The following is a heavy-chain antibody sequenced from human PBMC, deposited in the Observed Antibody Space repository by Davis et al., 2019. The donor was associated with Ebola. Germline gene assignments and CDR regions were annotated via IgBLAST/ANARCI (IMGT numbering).Heavy chain of an antibody. D-gene: IGHD4-23*01. Sequence: SETLSLTCTVSGGSISSYYWSWIRQPPGKGLEWIGYIYYTGSTKYNPSLKSRVAMSVDTSKNQFSLRLNSVTAADTAVYYCTRGAVGWNWFDPWGQGTLVTVS. J-gene: IGHJ5*02. CDR2: IYYTGST. CDR1: GGSISSYY. V-gene: IGHV4-59*01. CDR3: TRGAVGWNWFDP.